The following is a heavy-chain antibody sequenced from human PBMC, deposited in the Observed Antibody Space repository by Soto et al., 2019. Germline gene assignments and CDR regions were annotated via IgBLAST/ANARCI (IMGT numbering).Heavy chain of an antibody. V-gene: IGHV3-74*01. D-gene: IGHD2-2*01. CDR1: GFSFNDNW. J-gene: IGHJ6*02. CDR2: LKSDGRDT. Sequence: PGGSLRLSCAASGFSFNDNWMHWVRQVPGKGLMWVSRLKSDGRDTIYADSVKGRFTVSRVSAKNTLYLQMNSLRVEDTAVYYCVREMPVPIRGGYYYYSVLDAWGQGTTVTVSS. CDR3: VREMPVPIRGGYYYYSVLDA.